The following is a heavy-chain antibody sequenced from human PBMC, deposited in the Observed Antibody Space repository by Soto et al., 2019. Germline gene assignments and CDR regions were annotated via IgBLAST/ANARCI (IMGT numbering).Heavy chain of an antibody. J-gene: IGHJ4*02. CDR2: ISWNSGSI. CDR1: GFTFDDYA. V-gene: IGHV3-9*01. D-gene: IGHD5-12*01. CDR3: AFPYSGYDSRTFDY. Sequence: EVQLVESGGGLVQPGRSLRLSCAASGFTFDDYAMHWVRQAPGKGLEWVSGISWNSGSIGYADSVKGRFTISRDNAKNSLYLQMNSLRAEDTALYYCAFPYSGYDSRTFDYWGQGTLVTVSS.